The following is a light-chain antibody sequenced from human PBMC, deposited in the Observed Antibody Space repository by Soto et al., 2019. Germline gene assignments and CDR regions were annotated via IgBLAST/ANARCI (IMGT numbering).Light chain of an antibody. CDR3: LQDIDYQWT. V-gene: IGKV1-6*01. J-gene: IGKJ1*01. CDR1: QCIGNA. CDR2: GAS. Sequence: IQMTQSPSSVSASVGYTVTITCRASQCIGNALGWYQQKAGKPPKVLIYGASNLQSWVTPRFSGSGSGTHFTLAISSLQTEDSATYYCLQDIDYQWTFGQGTKVDIK.